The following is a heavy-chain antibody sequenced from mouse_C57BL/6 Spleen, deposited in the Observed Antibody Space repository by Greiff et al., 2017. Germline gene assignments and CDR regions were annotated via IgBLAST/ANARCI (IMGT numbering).Heavy chain of an antibody. CDR1: GYTFTSYW. CDR3: ARRDDYDWFAY. D-gene: IGHD2-4*01. CDR2: IDPSDSYT. Sequence: VQLQQPGAELVKPGASVKLSCKASGYTFTSYWMQWVKQRPGQGLEWIGEIDPSDSYTNYNQQFKGKATLTVDTSSSTAYMQLSSLTSEDSAVYYCARRDDYDWFAYWGQVTLVTVSA. J-gene: IGHJ3*01. V-gene: IGHV1-50*01.